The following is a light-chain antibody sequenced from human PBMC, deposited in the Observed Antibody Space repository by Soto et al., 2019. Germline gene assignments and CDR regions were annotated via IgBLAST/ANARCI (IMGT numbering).Light chain of an antibody. CDR3: SSYTSSSTPDV. Sequence: SVLTQPASVSGSPGQSITISCTGTSSDVGGYNYVSWYQQHPGKAPKLMIYEVSNRPSGVSNRFSGSKSGNTASLTISGLQAEDEADYYCSSYTSSSTPDVFGTGTKLTVL. V-gene: IGLV2-14*01. CDR2: EVS. CDR1: SSDVGGYNY. J-gene: IGLJ1*01.